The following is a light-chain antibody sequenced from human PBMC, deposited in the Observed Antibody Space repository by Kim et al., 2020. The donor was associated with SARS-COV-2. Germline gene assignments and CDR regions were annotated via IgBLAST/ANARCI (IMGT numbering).Light chain of an antibody. V-gene: IGKV1-39*01. CDR1: QSIASH. Sequence: ASVGDRVTITCRTTQSIASHLNWYQQKPGRAPKLLISAASTLQGGVPSRFSGSGSETDFTLTISSLQPDDFATYFCQQSYITPFTFGPGTKVDIK. CDR3: QQSYITPFT. CDR2: AAS. J-gene: IGKJ3*01.